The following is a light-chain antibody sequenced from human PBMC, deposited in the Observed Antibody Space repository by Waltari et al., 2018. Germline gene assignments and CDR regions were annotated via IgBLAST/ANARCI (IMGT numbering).Light chain of an antibody. CDR3: QSYDSSLSGVV. CDR1: SSNIGAGYD. CDR2: GNS. V-gene: IGLV1-40*01. J-gene: IGLJ2*01. Sequence: QSVLTQPPSVSGAPGQRVTISCPGSSSNIGAGYDVHWYQQLPGTAPKFLIYGNSNRPSGVPDRFSGSKSGTSASLAITGLQAEDEADYYCQSYDSSLSGVVFGGGTKLTVL.